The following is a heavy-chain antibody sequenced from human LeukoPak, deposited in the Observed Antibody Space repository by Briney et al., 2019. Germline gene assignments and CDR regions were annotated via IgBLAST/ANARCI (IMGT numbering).Heavy chain of an antibody. Sequence: PSETLSLTCTVSGGSMSSYYWSWIRQPPGKGLEWIGYIYYSGSTKYTPSLKSRVTISVDTPKNQFSLKLSSVTAADTAVYYCARGARAGYNLEPFDYWGQGTLVTVSS. V-gene: IGHV4-59*08. J-gene: IGHJ4*02. CDR1: GGSMSSYY. CDR2: IYYSGST. D-gene: IGHD5-24*01. CDR3: ARGARAGYNLEPFDY.